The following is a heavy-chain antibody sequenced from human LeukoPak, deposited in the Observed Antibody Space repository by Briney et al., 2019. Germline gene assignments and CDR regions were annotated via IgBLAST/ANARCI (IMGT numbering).Heavy chain of an antibody. D-gene: IGHD3-10*01. CDR3: ARFVPSAGEFDY. CDR2: IYYSRST. CDR1: GGSISSYY. Sequence: SETLSLTCTVSGGSISSYYWSWIRQPPGKGLEWIGYIYYSRSTNYNPSLKSRVTISVDTSKNQFSLKLSSVTAADTAVYYCARFVPSAGEFDYWGQGTLVTVSS. J-gene: IGHJ4*02. V-gene: IGHV4-59*08.